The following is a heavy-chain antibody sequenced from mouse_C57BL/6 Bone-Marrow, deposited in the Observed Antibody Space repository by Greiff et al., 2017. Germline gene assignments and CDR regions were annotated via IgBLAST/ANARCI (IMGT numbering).Heavy chain of an antibody. J-gene: IGHJ1*03. D-gene: IGHD1-1*01. CDR1: GFTFTDYY. CDR3: ARCYYGSSYWYFDV. CDR2: IRNKANGYTT. Sequence: EVMLVEPGGGLVQPGGSLSLSCAASGFTFTDYYMSWVRQPPGKALEWLGFIRNKANGYTTEYSTSVKGRFTISRDNSQSILYLQMNALRAEDSATDYWARCYYGSSYWYFDVWGTGTTVTVSS. V-gene: IGHV7-3*01.